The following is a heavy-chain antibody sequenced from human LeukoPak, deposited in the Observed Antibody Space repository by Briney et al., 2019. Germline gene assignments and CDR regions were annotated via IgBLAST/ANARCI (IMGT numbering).Heavy chain of an antibody. CDR2: IYYSGST. V-gene: IGHV4-39*01. CDR1: GGSISSSSYY. CDR3: ASSRGYYRTIRPYYFDY. D-gene: IGHD3-3*01. J-gene: IGHJ4*02. Sequence: PSETLSLTCTVSGGSISSSSYYWGWIRQPPGKGLEWIGSIYYSGSTYYNPSLKSRVTISVDTSKNQFSLKLSSVTAADTAVYYCASSRGYYRTIRPYYFDYWGQGTLVTVSS.